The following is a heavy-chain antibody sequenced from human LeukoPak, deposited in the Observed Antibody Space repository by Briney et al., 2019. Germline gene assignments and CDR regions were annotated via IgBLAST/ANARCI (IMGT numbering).Heavy chain of an antibody. J-gene: IGHJ4*02. Sequence: GGSLRLSCAAPGFTSSSYAMSWVRQAPGKGLEWVSAISGSGGSTYYADSVKGRFTISRDKSKNTLYLQMNSLRGEDTAVYYCAKDNCSSTSCYLGAFDYWGQGTLVTVSS. D-gene: IGHD2-2*01. CDR2: ISGSGGST. CDR1: GFTSSSYA. CDR3: AKDNCSSTSCYLGAFDY. V-gene: IGHV3-23*01.